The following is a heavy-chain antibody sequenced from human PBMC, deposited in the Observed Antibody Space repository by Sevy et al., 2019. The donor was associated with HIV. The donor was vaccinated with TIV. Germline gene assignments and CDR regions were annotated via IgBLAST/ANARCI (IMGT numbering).Heavy chain of an antibody. V-gene: IGHV3-66*01. CDR2: FYSDGRT. CDR3: ARDRYYDASGYYYYCYGMDV. D-gene: IGHD3-22*01. Sequence: GGSLRLSCAGSGLSVSDNYMNWVRQAPGKGLELVSVFYSDGRTYYADSVKGRFTISRDNSKNTLYLHMSNLRPEDTAVYYCARDRYYDASGYYYYCYGMDVWGQWTTVTVSS. J-gene: IGHJ6*01. CDR1: GLSVSDNY.